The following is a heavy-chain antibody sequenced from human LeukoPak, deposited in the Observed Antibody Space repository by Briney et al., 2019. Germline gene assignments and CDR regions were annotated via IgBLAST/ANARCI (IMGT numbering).Heavy chain of an antibody. D-gene: IGHD5-24*01. CDR2: INTDGSST. CDR3: ARQLSRDGSFDI. V-gene: IGHV3-74*01. CDR1: GFTFSSYA. Sequence: AGGSLRLSCAASGFTFSSYAMHWVRQAPGKGLVWVSRINTDGSSTSYADSVKGRFTISRDNAKNTLYLQMNSLRAEDTAVYYCARQLSRDGSFDIWGQGTMVTVSS. J-gene: IGHJ3*02.